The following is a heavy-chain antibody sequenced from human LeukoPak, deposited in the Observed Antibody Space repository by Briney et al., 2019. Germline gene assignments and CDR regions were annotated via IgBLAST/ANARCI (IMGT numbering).Heavy chain of an antibody. V-gene: IGHV1-69*02. D-gene: IGHD3-10*01. Sequence: SVKVSCKASGGTFSSYTISWVRQAPGQGLEWMGRIIPILGIANYAQKFQGRVTITADKSTSTAYMELSSLRSEDAAVYYCARNGPGDAFDIWGQGTMVTVSS. CDR3: ARNGPGDAFDI. CDR2: IIPILGIA. J-gene: IGHJ3*02. CDR1: GGTFSSYT.